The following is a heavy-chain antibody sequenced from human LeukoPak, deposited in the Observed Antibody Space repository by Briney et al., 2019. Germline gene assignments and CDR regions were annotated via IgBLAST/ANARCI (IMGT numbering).Heavy chain of an antibody. V-gene: IGHV4-4*07. Sequence: SETLSLTCTVSSGSINSYYWGWVRQPAGRGLERIGRIYTTGIANYNPSLQSRLTMSVDTSKRQFSLNLRSVTAADTAIYYCARQGYTASHYFLDYWSQGTLVTVSS. CDR1: SGSINSYY. CDR3: ARQGYTASHYFLDY. J-gene: IGHJ4*02. D-gene: IGHD3-16*02. CDR2: IYTTGIA.